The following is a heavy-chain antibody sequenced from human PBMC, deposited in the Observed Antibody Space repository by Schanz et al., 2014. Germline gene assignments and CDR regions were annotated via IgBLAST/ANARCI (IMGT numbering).Heavy chain of an antibody. V-gene: IGHV3-64*04. Sequence: VQLVESGGGLVQPGGSLRLSCSASGFTFSSYSMYWVRQAPGKGLEYVSVISSNGGSTDFADSVKGRFTISRDNAKNSLYLQMNSLTAEDTAVYYCARGVRIDYWGQGVRVIVSA. CDR3: ARGVRIDY. CDR2: ISSNGGST. CDR1: GFTFSSYS. D-gene: IGHD3-3*01. J-gene: IGHJ4*02.